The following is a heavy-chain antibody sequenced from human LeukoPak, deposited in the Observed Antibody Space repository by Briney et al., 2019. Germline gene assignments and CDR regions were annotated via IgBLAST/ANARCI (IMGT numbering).Heavy chain of an antibody. V-gene: IGHV4-59*12. D-gene: IGHD3-22*01. CDR2: IYYSGST. J-gene: IGHJ4*02. Sequence: SETLSLTCTVSGGSISSYYWSWIRQPPGKGLEWIGYIYYSGSTNHNPSLKSRVTISVDTSKNQFSLKLSSVTAADTAVYYCARDFAYYYDSSGYYDYWGQGTLVTVSS. CDR3: ARDFAYYYDSSGYYDY. CDR1: GGSISSYY.